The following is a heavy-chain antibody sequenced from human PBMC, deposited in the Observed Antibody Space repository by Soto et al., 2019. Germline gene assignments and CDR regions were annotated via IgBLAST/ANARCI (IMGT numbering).Heavy chain of an antibody. Sequence: EVQLLESGGGLGQPGGSLRLSCTASGFTFRNYIMNWVRQAPGKGLEWISTITADGGGAFYADSVKGRFTISRDNSKNTLYLQIHNLRAEDTALYYCAKDRGDSGWTEFDCWGQGTQVTVSS. J-gene: IGHJ4*02. CDR3: AKDRGDSGWTEFDC. CDR1: GFTFRNYI. D-gene: IGHD6-19*01. V-gene: IGHV3-23*01. CDR2: ITADGGGA.